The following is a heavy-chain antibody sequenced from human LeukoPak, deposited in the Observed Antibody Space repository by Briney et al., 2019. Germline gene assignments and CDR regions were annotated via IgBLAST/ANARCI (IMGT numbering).Heavy chain of an antibody. CDR3: AKRGVVIRVILVGFHKEAHYFDS. D-gene: IGHD3-22*01. CDR2: MTDSGGST. J-gene: IGHJ4*02. V-gene: IGHV3-23*01. CDR1: GITLSNYG. Sequence: GGSLRLSWAVSGITLSNYGMSRVRQAPGKGLEWVAGMTDSGGSTKYADSVTGRFTSARDNPKNTLYLQLNSLRAEDTAVYFCAKRGVVIRVILVGFHKEAHYFDSWGQGALVTVSS.